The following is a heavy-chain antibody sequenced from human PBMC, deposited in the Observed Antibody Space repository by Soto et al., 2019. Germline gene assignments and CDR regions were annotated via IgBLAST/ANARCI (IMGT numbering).Heavy chain of an antibody. D-gene: IGHD3-3*01. CDR3: ARGGYDFWSGYYSPYDAFDI. J-gene: IGHJ3*02. CDR1: GFTFSSYG. Sequence: PGGSLRLSCAASGFTFSSYGMHWVRQAPGKGLEWVAVIWYDGSNKYYADSVKGRFTISRDNSKNTLYLQMNSLRAEDTAVYYCARGGYDFWSGYYSPYDAFDIWGQGTMVTVSS. V-gene: IGHV3-33*01. CDR2: IWYDGSNK.